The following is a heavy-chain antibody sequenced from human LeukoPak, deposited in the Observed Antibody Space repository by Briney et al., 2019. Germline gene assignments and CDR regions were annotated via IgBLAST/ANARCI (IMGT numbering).Heavy chain of an antibody. J-gene: IGHJ3*02. Sequence: ASVKVSCKASGYTFTDYYIHWVRQAPGQGLEWMGWINPNSGGTNYAQNFQGRVTMTRDTSISTAYMELSRLRSDDTAVYYCARVLMFRRVIPDAFDIWGQGTMVTVSS. CDR2: INPNSGGT. CDR3: ARVLMFRRVIPDAFDI. V-gene: IGHV1-2*02. CDR1: GYTFTDYY. D-gene: IGHD3-10*01.